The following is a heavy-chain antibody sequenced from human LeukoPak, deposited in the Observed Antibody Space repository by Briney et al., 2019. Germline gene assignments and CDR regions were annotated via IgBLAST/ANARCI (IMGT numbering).Heavy chain of an antibody. D-gene: IGHD5-18*01. J-gene: IGHJ4*02. CDR2: IYYSGST. Sequence: PSVTLSLTCAVYGGSFSGYYWSWIRQPPGKGLEWIGYIYYSGSTNYNPSLKSRVTISVDTSKNQFSLKLSSVTAADTAVYYCARVRDTAMAFDYWGQGTLVTVSS. CDR1: GGSFSGYY. CDR3: ARVRDTAMAFDY. V-gene: IGHV4-34*11.